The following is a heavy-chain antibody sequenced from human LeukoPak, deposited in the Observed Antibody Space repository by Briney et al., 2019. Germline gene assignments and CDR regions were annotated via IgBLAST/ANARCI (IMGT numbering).Heavy chain of an antibody. CDR2: IWYDGSNK. J-gene: IGHJ4*02. V-gene: IGHV3-33*06. Sequence: GALRLSCAASGFTFSSYGMHWVRQAPGKGLEWVAVIWYDGSNKYYADSVKGRFTISRDNSKNTLYLQMNSLRAEDTAVYYCAKGDSSRWDYWGQGTLVTVSS. CDR3: AKGDSSRWDY. D-gene: IGHD6-13*01. CDR1: GFTFSSYG.